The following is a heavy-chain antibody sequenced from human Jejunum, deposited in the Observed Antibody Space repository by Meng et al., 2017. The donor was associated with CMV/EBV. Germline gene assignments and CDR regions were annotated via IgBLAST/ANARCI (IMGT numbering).Heavy chain of an antibody. D-gene: IGHD6-13*01. Sequence: GVIFSRYSVNWVRQAPGQGREWMGGVIPGSGTANYAQRFQGRVSIITDESTSTSYMELNSLRSEDTAVYYCVRGGDSHIWYYYLDFWGQGTLVTVSS. J-gene: IGHJ4*02. CDR2: VIPGSGTA. CDR1: GVIFSRYS. V-gene: IGHV1-69*05. CDR3: VRGGDSHIWYYYLDF.